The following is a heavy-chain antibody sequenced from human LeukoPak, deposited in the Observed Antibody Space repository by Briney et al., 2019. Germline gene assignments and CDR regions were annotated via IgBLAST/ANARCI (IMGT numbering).Heavy chain of an antibody. V-gene: IGHV4-34*01. CDR3: ARRVATNPYYYDSNGYYTY. CDR2: INHRGST. CDR1: GVSFSGYY. Sequence: PSETLSLTCAVYGVSFSGYYWSWIRQPPGKGLEWIGEINHRGSTTYNPSLKSRVTISVDTSKNQFSLKLTSVTAADTAVYYCARRVATNPYYYDSNGYYTYWGQGTLVTVSS. D-gene: IGHD3-22*01. J-gene: IGHJ4*02.